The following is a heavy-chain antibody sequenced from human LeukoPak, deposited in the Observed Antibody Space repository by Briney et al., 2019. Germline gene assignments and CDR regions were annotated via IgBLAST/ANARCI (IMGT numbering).Heavy chain of an antibody. J-gene: IGHJ4*02. Sequence: GGSLRLSCAASGLTFSSYSMNWVRQAPGKGLEWVSYISSSSSTIYYADSVKGRFTISRDNAKNSLYLQMNSLRDEDTAVYYCARSRGYGSGSYYTYYFDYWGQGTLVTVSS. CDR1: GLTFSSYS. CDR3: ARSRGYGSGSYYTYYFDY. V-gene: IGHV3-48*02. CDR2: ISSSSSTI. D-gene: IGHD3-10*01.